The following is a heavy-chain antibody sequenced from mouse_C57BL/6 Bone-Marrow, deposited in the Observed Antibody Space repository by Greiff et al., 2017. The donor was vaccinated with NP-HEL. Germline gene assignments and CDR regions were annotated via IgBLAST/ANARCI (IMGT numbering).Heavy chain of an antibody. CDR1: GYSFTSYY. V-gene: IGHV1-66*01. CDR2: IYPGSGNT. J-gene: IGHJ3*01. CDR3: ARGDSAWFAY. Sequence: VKLQESGPELVKPGASVKISCKASGYSFTSYYIHWVKQRPGQGLEWIGWIYPGSGNTKYNEKFKGKATLTADTSSSTAYMQLSSLTSEDSAVYYCARGDSAWFAYWGQGTLVTVSA.